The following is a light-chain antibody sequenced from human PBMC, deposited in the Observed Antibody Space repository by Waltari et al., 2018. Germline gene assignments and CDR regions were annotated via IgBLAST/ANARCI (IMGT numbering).Light chain of an antibody. V-gene: IGKV3-15*01. Sequence: EVLMTQSPVTLPVSPGERVTLSCRASQNIHDTLAWYQQKPGQTPRLLIYGASTRATDIPARFRGSGSGTEFTLTINSLQSEDLGIYYCQQYNKWPPLTFGGGTKVEIK. CDR3: QQYNKWPPLT. J-gene: IGKJ4*01. CDR2: GAS. CDR1: QNIHDT.